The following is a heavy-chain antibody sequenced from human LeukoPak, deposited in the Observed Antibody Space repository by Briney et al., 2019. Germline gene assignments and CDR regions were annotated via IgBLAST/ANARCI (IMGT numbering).Heavy chain of an antibody. CDR1: GFTFSDYY. Sequence: PGGSLRLSCAASGFTFSDYYMSWIRRAPGKGLEWVSYISSSGTTIYYADSVKGRFTISRDNAKNSLYLQMNSLRAEDTAVYYCARDAYYDSSGYSLYWGQGTLVTVSS. J-gene: IGHJ4*02. V-gene: IGHV3-11*01. CDR2: ISSSGTTI. D-gene: IGHD3-22*01. CDR3: ARDAYYDSSGYSLY.